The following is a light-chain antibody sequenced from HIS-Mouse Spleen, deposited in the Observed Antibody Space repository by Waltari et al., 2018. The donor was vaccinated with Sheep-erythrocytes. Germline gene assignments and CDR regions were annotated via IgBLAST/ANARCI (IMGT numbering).Light chain of an antibody. CDR1: SSDVGGYNY. CDR3: CSYAGSYNHV. CDR2: DVS. V-gene: IGLV2-11*01. J-gene: IGLJ1*01. Sequence: QSALTQPRSVSGSPGQSVTISCTGTSSDVGGYNYVSWYQQHPGKAPKLMIYDVSKRPYGVPDRVPGSKSGNTASRTISGLQAEDEADYYCCSYAGSYNHVFATGTKVTVL.